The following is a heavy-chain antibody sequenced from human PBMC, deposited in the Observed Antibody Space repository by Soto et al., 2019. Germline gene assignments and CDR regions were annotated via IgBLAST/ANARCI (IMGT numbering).Heavy chain of an antibody. CDR1: GDSVSSNSAA. V-gene: IGHV6-1*01. Sequence: SQTLSLTCAISGDSVSSNSAALNWIRQSPSRGLEWLGRTYYRSKWYNDYAVSVKSRITINPDTSKNQFSLQLNSVTPEDTAVYYCARDGIAVAGTGFDYWGQGTLVTVSS. J-gene: IGHJ4*02. D-gene: IGHD6-19*01. CDR2: TYYRSKWYN. CDR3: ARDGIAVAGTGFDY.